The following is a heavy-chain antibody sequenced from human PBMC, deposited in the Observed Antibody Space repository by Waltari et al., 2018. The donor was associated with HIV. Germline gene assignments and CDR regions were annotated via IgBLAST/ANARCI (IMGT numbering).Heavy chain of an antibody. V-gene: IGHV3-7*01. CDR1: GFTLRSFG. J-gene: IGHJ6*02. CDR3: VRDQEVVRGYYYGMDV. Sequence: EEKLVDSGGGLVQPGGSLGLACAAAGFTLRSFGRGWVRQARGKGLQWVANIKYDGTGMYYVDSVKGRFTISRDNAKMSLYLQMNSLRAEDTAVYYCVRDQEVVRGYYYGMDVWGLGTTVTVPS. D-gene: IGHD2-15*01. CDR2: IKYDGTGM.